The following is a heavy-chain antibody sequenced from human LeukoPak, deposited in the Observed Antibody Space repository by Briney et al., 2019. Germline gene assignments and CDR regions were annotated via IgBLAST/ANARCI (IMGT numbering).Heavy chain of an antibody. Sequence: PSETLSLTCTVSGGSISSYYWSWIRQPPGKGLEWIGYIYYSGSTNYNPSLKSRVTISVDTSKNQFSLKLSSVTAADTAVYYCAGQGIAAAGNIDYWGQGTLVTVSS. J-gene: IGHJ4*02. CDR2: IYYSGST. CDR1: GGSISSYY. V-gene: IGHV4-59*08. CDR3: AGQGIAAAGNIDY. D-gene: IGHD6-13*01.